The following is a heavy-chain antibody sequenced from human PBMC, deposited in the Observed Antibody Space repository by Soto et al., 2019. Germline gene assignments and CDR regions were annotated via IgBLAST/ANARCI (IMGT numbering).Heavy chain of an antibody. J-gene: IGHJ4*02. D-gene: IGHD1-1*01. CDR1: VFTFSSNY. CDR3: ARGGSRRLQLLFVFDS. V-gene: IGHV3-53*01. Sequence: GGALRLDCAASVFTFSSNYMSWVRQAPGKGLEWVSVIYSVGSTYYADSVKDRFTISRDNSKNTLYLQMNGLRAEDTAVYYCARGGSRRLQLLFVFDSWGQGTLVTVSS. CDR2: IYSVGST.